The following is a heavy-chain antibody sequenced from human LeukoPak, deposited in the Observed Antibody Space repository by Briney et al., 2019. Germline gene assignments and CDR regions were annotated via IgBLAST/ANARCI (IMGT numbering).Heavy chain of an antibody. Sequence: GGSLRLSCATSGFFFNSYWMTWVRQAPGKGLEWVANIKYDDSEKYLVESVKGRFTISRDNAQNSLFLQMDSLRVEDTAVYYCVRGRGGSYWGRGTQVTVSS. CDR2: IKYDDSEK. V-gene: IGHV3-7*01. CDR1: GFFFNSYW. CDR3: VRGRGGSY. D-gene: IGHD2-15*01. J-gene: IGHJ4*02.